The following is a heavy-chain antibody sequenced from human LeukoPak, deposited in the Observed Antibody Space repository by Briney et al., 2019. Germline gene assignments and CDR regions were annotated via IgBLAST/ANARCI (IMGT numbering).Heavy chain of an antibody. Sequence: GGSLRLSCAASGFTFSSYGMHWVRPAPGKGLEWVAVIWYDGSNKYYADSVKGRFTISRDNSKNTLYLQMNSLRAEDTAVYYCAKVTKRYYDFWSGYLPPYYYMDVWGKGTTVTVSS. J-gene: IGHJ6*03. CDR2: IWYDGSNK. D-gene: IGHD3-3*01. V-gene: IGHV3-33*06. CDR3: AKVTKRYYDFWSGYLPPYYYMDV. CDR1: GFTFSSYG.